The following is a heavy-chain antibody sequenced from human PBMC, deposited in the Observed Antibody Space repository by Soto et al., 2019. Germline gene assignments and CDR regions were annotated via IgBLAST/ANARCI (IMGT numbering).Heavy chain of an antibody. CDR1: GGSFSGYY. Sequence: QVQLQQWGAGLLKPSETLSLTCGVYGGSFSGYYWSWIRQPPGKGLEWTGEINHSGSTTYNPSLKSRVTISVDTSKNQFSLTLSSVTAADTAVYYCARGSVEMATVLRFDFWGQGTLVTVSS. J-gene: IGHJ4*02. CDR3: ARGSVEMATVLRFDF. D-gene: IGHD4-4*01. V-gene: IGHV4-34*01. CDR2: INHSGST.